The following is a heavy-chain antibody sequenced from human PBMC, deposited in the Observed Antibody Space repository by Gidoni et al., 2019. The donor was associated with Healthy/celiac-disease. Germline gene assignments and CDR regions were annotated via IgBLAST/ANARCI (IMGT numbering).Heavy chain of an antibody. CDR1: GGSISSSSYY. J-gene: IGHJ4*02. CDR3: ARGLRRYVDWGNNLGGTFDY. Sequence: QLQLQESGPGLVKPSETRSLTGTVSGGSISSSSYYWGWIRQPPGKGLEWIGSIYYSGSTYYNPSLHSRFTISVDTSTNQFSLKLSSLTAADTAVYYCARGLRRYVDWGNNLGGTFDYWGQGTLVTFSS. V-gene: IGHV4-39*01. CDR2: IYYSGST. D-gene: IGHD3-9*01.